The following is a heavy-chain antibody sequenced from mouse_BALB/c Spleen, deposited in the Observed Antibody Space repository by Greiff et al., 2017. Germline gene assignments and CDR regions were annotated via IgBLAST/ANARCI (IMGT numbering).Heavy chain of an antibody. Sequence: QVQLQQSGAELVRPGVSVKISCKGSGYTFTDYAMHWVKQSHAKSLEWIGVISTYYGDASYNQKFKGKATMTVDKSSSTAYMELARLTSEDSAIYYCARRSPGYYGSSYAMDYWGQGTSVTVSS. J-gene: IGHJ4*01. V-gene: IGHV1S137*01. CDR2: ISTYYGDA. CDR3: ARRSPGYYGSSYAMDY. D-gene: IGHD1-1*01. CDR1: GYTFTDYA.